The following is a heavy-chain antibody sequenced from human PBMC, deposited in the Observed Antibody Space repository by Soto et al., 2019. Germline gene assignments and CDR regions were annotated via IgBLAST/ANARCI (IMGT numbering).Heavy chain of an antibody. V-gene: IGHV3-9*01. D-gene: IGHD3-22*01. J-gene: IGHJ4*02. CDR2: ISWNSGSI. CDR3: AKGYYYDSSGYPPGH. CDR1: GFTFDDYA. Sequence: EVQLVESGGGLVQPGRSLRLSCAASGFTFDDYAMHWVRQAPGKGLEWVSGISWNSGSIGYADSVKGRFTISRDNANTSLYLQMKSLRAEDTALYYCAKGYYYDSSGYPPGHWGQGALVTVSS.